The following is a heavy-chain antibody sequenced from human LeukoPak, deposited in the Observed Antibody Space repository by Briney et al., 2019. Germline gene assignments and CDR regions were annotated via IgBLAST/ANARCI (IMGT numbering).Heavy chain of an antibody. CDR2: THSGGST. CDR1: GFTVSSYY. J-gene: IGHJ4*02. D-gene: IGHD5-18*01. CDR3: ATKRGYSYGLDS. V-gene: IGHV3-53*01. Sequence: GGSLSLSCAASGFTVSSYYMSWVRQAPGKGLEWVSVTHSGGSTYYADSVKGRFTISRDNSKNTLYLQMNSLRADDTAVYYCATKRGYSYGLDSWGQGTLVTVSS.